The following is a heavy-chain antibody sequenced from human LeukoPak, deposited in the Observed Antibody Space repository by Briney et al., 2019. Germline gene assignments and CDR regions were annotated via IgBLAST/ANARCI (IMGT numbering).Heavy chain of an antibody. CDR3: ARDRGGGWYVDY. CDR2: INPSGGGT. D-gene: IGHD6-19*01. Sequence: ASVKVSCKASRYTFTSYYMHWVRQAPGQGLEWMGIINPSGGGTSYAQKFQGRVTMTRDTSISTAYMELSRLRSDDTAVYYCARDRGGGWYVDYWGQGTLVTVSS. V-gene: IGHV1-46*01. J-gene: IGHJ4*02. CDR1: RYTFTSYY.